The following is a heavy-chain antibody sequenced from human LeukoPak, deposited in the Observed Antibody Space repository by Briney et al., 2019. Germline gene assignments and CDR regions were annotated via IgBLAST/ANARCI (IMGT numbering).Heavy chain of an antibody. D-gene: IGHD6-6*01. CDR3: ARSYSSSPTTFHY. CDR2: INSDGSST. V-gene: IGHV3-74*01. J-gene: IGHJ4*02. CDR1: GFTFSNYW. Sequence: PGGSLRLSCAASGFTFSNYWMYWVRQAPGKGLVWVSHINSDGSSTNYADSVKGRFTISRDNAKKTLYLQVNSLRAEDTAVYYCARSYSSSPTTFHYWGQGTLVTVSS.